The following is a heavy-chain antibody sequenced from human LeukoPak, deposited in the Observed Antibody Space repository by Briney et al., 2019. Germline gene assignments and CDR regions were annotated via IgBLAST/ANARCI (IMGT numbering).Heavy chain of an antibody. CDR2: IYTSGST. CDR1: GGSISSGSYY. J-gene: IGHJ4*02. CDR3: ARDNYYDSSGQDY. Sequence: SETLSLTCTVSGGSISSGSYYWSWIRQPAGRGLEWIGRIYTSGSTNYNPSLKSRVTISVDTSKNQFSLKLSSVTAADTAVYYCARDNYYDSSGQDYRGQGTLVTVSS. V-gene: IGHV4-61*02. D-gene: IGHD3-22*01.